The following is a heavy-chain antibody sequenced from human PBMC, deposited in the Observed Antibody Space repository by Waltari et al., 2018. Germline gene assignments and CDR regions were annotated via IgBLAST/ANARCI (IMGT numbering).Heavy chain of an antibody. J-gene: IGHJ5*02. V-gene: IGHV4-34*01. D-gene: IGHD3-9*01. Sequence: QVQLQQWGAGLLKPSETLSLTCAVYGGSFSGYSWRWIRQPPGKGLEWIGEINHSGSTNYNPSLKSRVTISVDTSKNQFSLKLSSVTAADTAVYYCARGGSIDWLSSDWFDPWGQGTLVTVSS. CDR2: INHSGST. CDR3: ARGGSIDWLSSDWFDP. CDR1: GGSFSGYS.